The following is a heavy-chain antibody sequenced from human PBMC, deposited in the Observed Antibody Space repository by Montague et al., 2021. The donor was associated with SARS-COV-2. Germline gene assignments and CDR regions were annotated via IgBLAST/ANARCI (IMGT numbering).Heavy chain of an antibody. CDR2: ISSSSSDK. Sequence: SLRLSCAASGFTFSSYSMSWVRQAPGKGLEWVSCISSSSSDKYYADSVKGRFTISRDNAKNSLYLQMNSLRAQDTAVYYCVRPLYSSCPLDYWGQGTLVTVSS. J-gene: IGHJ4*02. CDR1: GFTFSSYS. V-gene: IGHV3-21*04. CDR3: VRPLYSSCPLDY. D-gene: IGHD6-19*01.